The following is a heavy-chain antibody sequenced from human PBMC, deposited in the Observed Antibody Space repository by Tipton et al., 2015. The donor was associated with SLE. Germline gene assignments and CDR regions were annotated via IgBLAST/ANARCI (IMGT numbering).Heavy chain of an antibody. CDR3: AREWQQLWYFDL. Sequence: TLSLTCTVSGASISSYYWSWIRQPPGKGLEWIGYIYYSGSTNYNPSLKSRVTISVDTSKNQFSLKLSSVTAADTAVYYCAREWQQLWYFDLWGRGTLVTVSS. J-gene: IGHJ2*01. CDR1: GASISSYY. CDR2: IYYSGST. V-gene: IGHV4-59*01. D-gene: IGHD6-13*01.